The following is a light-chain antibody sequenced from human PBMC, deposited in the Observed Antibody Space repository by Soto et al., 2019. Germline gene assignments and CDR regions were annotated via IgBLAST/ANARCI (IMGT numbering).Light chain of an antibody. CDR2: DAS. CDR1: QGISSA. V-gene: IGKV1D-13*01. Sequence: AIQLTQSPSSLSASVGDRVTITCRASQGISSALAWYQQKPGKAPKLLIYDASSLESGVPSRFSGSGSGTDLTLTIRSLQPEDFATDYCQQFNNYPPFTFGPGTKVDIK. J-gene: IGKJ3*01. CDR3: QQFNNYPPFT.